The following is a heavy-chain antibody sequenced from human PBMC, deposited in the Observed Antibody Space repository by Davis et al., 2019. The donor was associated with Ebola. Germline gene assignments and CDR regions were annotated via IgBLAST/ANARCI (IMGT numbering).Heavy chain of an antibody. CDR1: GYTFTGYY. CDR3: ARGYGIAARPGYYYYYYMDV. J-gene: IGHJ6*03. CDR2: INPNSGGT. Sequence: ASVTVSCKASGYTFTGYYMHWVRQAPGQGLEWMGWINPNSGGTNYAQKFQGRVTMTRDTSISTAYMELSRLRSEDTAVYYCARGYGIAARPGYYYYYYMDVWGKGTTVTVSS. D-gene: IGHD6-6*01. V-gene: IGHV1-2*02.